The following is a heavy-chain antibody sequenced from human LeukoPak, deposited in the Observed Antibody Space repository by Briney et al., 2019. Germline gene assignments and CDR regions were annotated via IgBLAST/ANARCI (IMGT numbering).Heavy chain of an antibody. CDR1: GFTFSSYA. J-gene: IGHJ4*02. CDR2: ISGSGGST. D-gene: IGHD6-19*01. Sequence: GGSLRLSCAASGFTFSSYAMSWVRQAPGKGLEWVSAISGSGGSTYYADSVKGRFTISRDNSKNTLYLQMNSLRAEDTAVYYCAKGWGYSSGWYSYYFDYWGQGTLVTVSS. CDR3: AKGWGYSSGWYSYYFDY. V-gene: IGHV3-23*01.